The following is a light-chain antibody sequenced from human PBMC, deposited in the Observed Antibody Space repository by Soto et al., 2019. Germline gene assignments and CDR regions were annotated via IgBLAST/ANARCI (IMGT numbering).Light chain of an antibody. Sequence: EIVLTQSPGTLSLSPGERATLSCRASQSVSSSYLAWYQQKPGQAPRLLIYGASSRDTGIPDRFSGSVSGTDFTLTISRLETEAFAVYYCQQYGSSPWTFGQGTKVQIK. V-gene: IGKV3-20*01. CDR1: QSVSSSY. CDR2: GAS. CDR3: QQYGSSPWT. J-gene: IGKJ1*01.